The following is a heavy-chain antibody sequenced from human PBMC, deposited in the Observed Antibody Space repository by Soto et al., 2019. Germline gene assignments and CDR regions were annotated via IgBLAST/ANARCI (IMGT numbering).Heavy chain of an antibody. V-gene: IGHV3-30-3*01. CDR1: GFTFSSYA. Sequence: QVQLVESGGGVVQPGRSLRLSCAASGFTFSSYAMHWVRQAPGKGLEWVAVISYDGSNKYYAESVKGRFTISRDNSKNTLYLQMNSLRAEDTAVYYCARNSIVLMAYASGFDYWGQGTLVTVSS. CDR2: ISYDGSNK. CDR3: ARNSIVLMAYASGFDY. J-gene: IGHJ4*02. D-gene: IGHD2-8*01.